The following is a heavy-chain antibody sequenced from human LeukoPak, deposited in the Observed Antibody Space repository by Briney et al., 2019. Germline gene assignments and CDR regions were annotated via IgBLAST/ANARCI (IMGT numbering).Heavy chain of an antibody. CDR2: IYHSGST. Sequence: SGTLSLTCAVSGGSISSSNWWSWVRQPPGKGLEWIGEIYHSGSTNYNPSLKSRVTISVDKSKNHFSLKLSSVTAADTAVYYCAREDRVTRLYYDFWSGYYLPSEYFQHWGQGTLVTVSS. CDR3: AREDRVTRLYYDFWSGYYLPSEYFQH. V-gene: IGHV4-4*02. D-gene: IGHD3-3*01. CDR1: GGSISSSNW. J-gene: IGHJ1*01.